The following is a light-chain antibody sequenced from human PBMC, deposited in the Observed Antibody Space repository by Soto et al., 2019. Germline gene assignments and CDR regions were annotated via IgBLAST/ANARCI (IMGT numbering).Light chain of an antibody. Sequence: QSVLTQPPSVSAAPGQKVTISCSGSSSNIGSNYVSWYQHLPGTAPKLLIYDNNKRPPGIPDRFSGSKSGTSATLGITGLQTGDEADYYCGTWDSRMSAVVFGGGTKLTVL. CDR1: SSNIGSNY. CDR2: DNN. J-gene: IGLJ2*01. CDR3: GTWDSRMSAVV. V-gene: IGLV1-51*01.